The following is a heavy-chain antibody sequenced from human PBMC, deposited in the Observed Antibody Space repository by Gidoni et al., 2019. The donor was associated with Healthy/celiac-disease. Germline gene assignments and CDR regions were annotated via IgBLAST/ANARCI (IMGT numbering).Heavy chain of an antibody. CDR2: IRYDGSNK. D-gene: IGHD2-15*01. J-gene: IGHJ6*02. CDR1: GFTFSSYG. Sequence: QVQLVESGGGVVQPGGSLRLSCAASGFTFSSYGMHWVRQAPGKGLEWVAFIRYDGSNKYYADSVKGRFTISRDNSKNTLYLQMNSLRAEDTAVYYCAALVVAATPRYGMDVWGQGTTVTVSS. CDR3: AALVVAATPRYGMDV. V-gene: IGHV3-30*02.